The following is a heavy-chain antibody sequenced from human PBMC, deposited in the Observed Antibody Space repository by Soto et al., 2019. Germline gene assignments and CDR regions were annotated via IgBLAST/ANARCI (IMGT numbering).Heavy chain of an antibody. J-gene: IGHJ4*02. CDR3: AGGWKYFDY. Sequence: VLLVESGGGVVQPGTSLRLSCAASGFNFRTYGMHWARQAPGKGLEWVALISYDGSSKYYADSVKGRLTITRDNSKNTLYLQWNSLRGEYTAVYYCAGGWKYFDYWGQGTLVTVSS. V-gene: IGHV3-30*03. CDR2: ISYDGSSK. D-gene: IGHD1-1*01. CDR1: GFNFRTYG.